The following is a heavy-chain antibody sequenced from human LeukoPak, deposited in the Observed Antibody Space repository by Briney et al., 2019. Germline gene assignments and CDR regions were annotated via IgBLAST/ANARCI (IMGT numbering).Heavy chain of an antibody. V-gene: IGHV4-34*01. CDR3: ARTGSSWYRGGWAY. J-gene: IGHJ4*02. Sequence: GSLRLSCAASGFTFSSYAMSWIRQPPGKGLEWIGETNHSGSTNYNPSLKSRVTISVDTSKNQFSLKLSSVTAADTAVYYCARTGSSWYRGGWAYWGQGTLVTVSS. D-gene: IGHD6-13*01. CDR2: TNHSGST. CDR1: GFTFSSYA.